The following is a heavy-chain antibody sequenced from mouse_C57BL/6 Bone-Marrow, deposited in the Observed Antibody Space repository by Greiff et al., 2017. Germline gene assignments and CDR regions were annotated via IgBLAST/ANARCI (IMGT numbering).Heavy chain of an antibody. V-gene: IGHV14-4*01. CDR2: IDPENGDT. Sequence: VQLQQSGAELVRPGASVTLSCTASGFNIKDDYMHWVKQRPEQGLEWIGWIDPENGDTEYASKFPGPATITADTSSTTAYLQLSSLTSEDTAVYYCTTDGYYGDYIDYWGQGTTLTVSS. J-gene: IGHJ2*01. CDR3: TTDGYYGDYIDY. CDR1: GFNIKDDY. D-gene: IGHD2-3*01.